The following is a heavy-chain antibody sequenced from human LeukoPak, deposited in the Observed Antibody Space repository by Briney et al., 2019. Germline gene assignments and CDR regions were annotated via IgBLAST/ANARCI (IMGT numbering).Heavy chain of an antibody. CDR1: GFTFSSYS. J-gene: IGHJ4*02. D-gene: IGHD1-26*01. V-gene: IGHV3-21*01. CDR3: ARDQNSGSYFDY. CDR2: ISSSSSYI. Sequence: PGGSLRLSCAASGFTFSSYSVNWVRQAPGKGLEWVSSISSSSSYIYYADSVKGRFTISRDNAKNSLYLQMNSLRAEDTAVYYCARDQNSGSYFDYWGQGTLVTVSS.